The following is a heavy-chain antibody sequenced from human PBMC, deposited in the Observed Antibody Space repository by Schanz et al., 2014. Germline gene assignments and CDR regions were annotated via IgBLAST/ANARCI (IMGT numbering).Heavy chain of an antibody. CDR1: GFTFSSYG. J-gene: IGHJ5*02. CDR2: IRFDGSDK. CDR3: AKDQRANYRCWGCNWFDP. V-gene: IGHV3-30*02. D-gene: IGHD7-27*01. Sequence: QVQLVESGGGVVQPGGSLRLSCAASGFTFSSYGMHWVRQAPGKGLEWVTFIRFDGSDKYYADSVKGRFSVSRDNSKNALDLQMNCLRADDTRVYYCAKDQRANYRCWGCNWFDPWGQGTLVTVSS.